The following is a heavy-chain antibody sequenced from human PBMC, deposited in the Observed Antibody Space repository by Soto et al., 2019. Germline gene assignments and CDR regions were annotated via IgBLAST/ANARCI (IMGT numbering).Heavy chain of an antibody. V-gene: IGHV4-59*01. CDR2: IYYSGST. CDR1: GGSISSYY. J-gene: IGHJ5*02. CDR3: ARGLRYGSGWYWFDP. D-gene: IGHD6-19*01. Sequence: SETLSLTCTVSGGSISSYYWSWIRQPPGKGLEWIGYIYYSGSTNYNPSLKSRVTISVDTSKNQFSLKLSSVTAADTAVYYCARGLRYGSGWYWFDPWGQGTLVTVSS.